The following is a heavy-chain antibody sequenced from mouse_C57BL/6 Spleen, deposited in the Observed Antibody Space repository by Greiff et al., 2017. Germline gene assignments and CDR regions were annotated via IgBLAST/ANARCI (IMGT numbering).Heavy chain of an antibody. D-gene: IGHD1-1*01. V-gene: IGHV5-4*01. Sequence: EVQVVESGGGLVKPGGSLKLSCAASGFTFSSYAMSWVRQTPEKRLEWVATISDGGSYTYYPDNVKGRFTISRDNAKNNLYLQMSHLKSEDTAMYYCARDGDGSSTDFDVWGTGTTVTVSS. J-gene: IGHJ1*03. CDR1: GFTFSSYA. CDR2: ISDGGSYT. CDR3: ARDGDGSSTDFDV.